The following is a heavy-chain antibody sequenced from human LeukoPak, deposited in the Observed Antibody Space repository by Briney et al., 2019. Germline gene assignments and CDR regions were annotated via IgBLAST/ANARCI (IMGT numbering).Heavy chain of an antibody. V-gene: IGHV3-11*01. CDR2: ISPTGHTI. J-gene: IGHJ6*02. D-gene: IGHD3-16*01. CDR3: ARGGRLAKVEGEDYYYDGMDV. CDR1: GFTFTDYY. Sequence: GGSLRLSCAASGFTFTDYYMSWVRQAPGKGLEWISYISPTGHTIYYADSVKGRFTISRDNTKNSLYLQMNRLRAEDTALYYCARGGRLAKVEGEDYYYDGMDVWGQGTTVIVSS.